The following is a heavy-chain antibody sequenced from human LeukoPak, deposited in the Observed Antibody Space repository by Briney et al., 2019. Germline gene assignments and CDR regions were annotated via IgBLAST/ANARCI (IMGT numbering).Heavy chain of an antibody. CDR1: GFTLTSYA. CDR3: TTPEVDTDY. V-gene: IGHV3-15*01. J-gene: IGHJ4*02. Sequence: GESLRLSCAASGFTLTSYAMSWVRQAPGKGLEWVGRIKSKTDGGTTDYAAPVKGRFTISRDDSKNTLYLQMNSLKTEDTAVYYCTTPEVDTDYWGQGTLVTVSS. CDR2: IKSKTDGGTT. D-gene: IGHD5-18*01.